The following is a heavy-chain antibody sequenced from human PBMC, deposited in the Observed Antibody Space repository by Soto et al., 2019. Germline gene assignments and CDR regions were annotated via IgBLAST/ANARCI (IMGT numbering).Heavy chain of an antibody. Sequence: ASVNVSCKASGYTFPSYGMSWVRQGPGQGLEWMGWISAYNGNTNYAQKLQGRVTMTTDTSTSTAYMELRSLRSDDTAVYYCARVAAAGLDPIDYWGQGTLVTVSS. CDR3: ARVAAAGLDPIDY. D-gene: IGHD6-13*01. CDR2: ISAYNGNT. J-gene: IGHJ4*02. V-gene: IGHV1-18*01. CDR1: GYTFPSYG.